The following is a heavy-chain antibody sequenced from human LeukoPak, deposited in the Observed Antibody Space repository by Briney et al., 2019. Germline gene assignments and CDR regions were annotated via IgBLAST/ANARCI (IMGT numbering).Heavy chain of an antibody. D-gene: IGHD3-3*01. CDR2: ISHDGSYK. V-gene: IGHV3-30*03. J-gene: IGHJ4*02. CDR3: ARDDYDFWSGYQRYFEF. CDR1: GFTFSNYG. Sequence: GGSLRLSCAASGFTFSNYGMHWVRQAPGKGLEWVAVISHDGSYKYYADSVKGRFTISRDNSKNTLSLQMDSLRAEDTAVYYCARDDYDFWSGYQRYFEFWGQGTLVTVSS.